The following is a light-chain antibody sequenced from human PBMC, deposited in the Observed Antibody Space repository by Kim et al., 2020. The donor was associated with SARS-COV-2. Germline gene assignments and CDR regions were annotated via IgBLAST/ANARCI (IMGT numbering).Light chain of an antibody. Sequence: TLSLSPGERATLSCRASKSVGSTYLAWYQQKPGQAPRLLISGASSRATGIPDRFSGSGSGTNFTLTISRLEPEDYAVYYCQQYKTFGQGTKVDIK. J-gene: IGKJ1*01. V-gene: IGKV3-20*01. CDR2: GAS. CDR1: KSVGSTY. CDR3: QQYKT.